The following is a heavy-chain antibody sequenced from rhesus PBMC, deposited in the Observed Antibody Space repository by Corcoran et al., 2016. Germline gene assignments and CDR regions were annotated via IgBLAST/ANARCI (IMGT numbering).Heavy chain of an antibody. CDR2: GNGKTVVS. CDR3: ATESLAHS. CDR1: GVPISNSW. D-gene: IGHD3-3*01. V-gene: IGHV4-80*01. J-gene: IGHJ4*01. Sequence: QVQLRESGPGLVKASETLSLTCIVYGVPISNSWWSWVRQCPGKGREWIGEGNGKTVVSFSKPTPPIRDTFSRDASQNQVFLRLSFPTAADTAVYFCATESLAHSWGQGILVTVSS.